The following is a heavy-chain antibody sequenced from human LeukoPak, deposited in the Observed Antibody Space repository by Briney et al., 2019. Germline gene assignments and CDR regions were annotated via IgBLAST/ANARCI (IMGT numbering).Heavy chain of an antibody. CDR3: ARGDFDC. V-gene: IGHV3-7*03. CDR1: GFTLTNYW. Sequence: GGSLRLSCAASGFTLTNYWMSWVRQAPGKGLEWVANVKQDGSGEYYVDSVKGRFTISRDSAKNSLYLQMNSLRAEDTAVYYCARGDFDCWGQGTLVTVSS. CDR2: VKQDGSGE. J-gene: IGHJ4*02.